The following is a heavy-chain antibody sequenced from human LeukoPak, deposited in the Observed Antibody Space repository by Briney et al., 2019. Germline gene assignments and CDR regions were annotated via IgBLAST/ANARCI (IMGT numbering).Heavy chain of an antibody. CDR2: ISYDGSNK. J-gene: IGHJ4*02. V-gene: IGHV3-30*04. CDR1: GFTFSSYA. Sequence: GGSLRLSCAASGFTFSSYAMHWVRQAPGKGLEWVAVISYDGSNKCYADSVKGRFTISRDNSKNTLFLQMNSLRAEDTAVYYCARAADYGDYYFDYWGQGTLVTVSS. D-gene: IGHD4-17*01. CDR3: ARAADYGDYYFDY.